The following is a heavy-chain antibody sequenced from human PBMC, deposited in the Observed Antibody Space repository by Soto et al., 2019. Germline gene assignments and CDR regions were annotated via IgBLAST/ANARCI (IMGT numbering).Heavy chain of an antibody. CDR2: IYHGGST. CDR1: GDSISSSNW. J-gene: IGHJ5*02. Sequence: PSETLSLTCAVSGDSISSSNWWSWVRQPPGKGLEWIGEIYHGGSTNYNPSLKSRVTISVDTSKNQFSLRLSSVTAADTAVYYCARVDYYDSSGFDPWGQGTLVTVSS. CDR3: ARVDYYDSSGFDP. D-gene: IGHD3-22*01. V-gene: IGHV4-4*02.